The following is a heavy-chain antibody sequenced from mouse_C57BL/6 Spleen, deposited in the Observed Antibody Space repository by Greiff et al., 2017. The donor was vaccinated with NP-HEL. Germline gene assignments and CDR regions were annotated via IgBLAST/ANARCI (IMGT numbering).Heavy chain of an antibody. CDR2: IDPSDSYT. V-gene: IGHV1-69*01. D-gene: IGHD1-1*01. CDR3: ARSNYYGSPWYFDV. Sequence: QVQLQQPGAELVMPGASVKLSCKASGYTFTSYWMHWVKQRPGQGLEWIGEIDPSDSYTNYNQKFKGKSTLTVDKSSITAYMQLSSLTSEDSAVYYCARSNYYGSPWYFDVWGTGTTVTVSS. CDR1: GYTFTSYW. J-gene: IGHJ1*03.